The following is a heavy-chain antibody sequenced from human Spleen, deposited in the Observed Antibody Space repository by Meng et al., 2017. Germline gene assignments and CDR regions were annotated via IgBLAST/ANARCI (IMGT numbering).Heavy chain of an antibody. V-gene: IGHV1-18*01. J-gene: IGHJ4*02. Sequence: QVQLVQSGAEGKKPGASVKVSCKTSGYTFTSYGISWVRQAPGQGLEWMGWISVYNGNTNYAQKLQGRVTMTRDTHTSTDFMELRSLRFDDTAVYYCARGTPGRSYSDYWGQGTLVTVSS. CDR3: ARGTPGRSYSDY. D-gene: IGHD3-10*01. CDR2: ISVYNGNT. CDR1: GYTFTSYG.